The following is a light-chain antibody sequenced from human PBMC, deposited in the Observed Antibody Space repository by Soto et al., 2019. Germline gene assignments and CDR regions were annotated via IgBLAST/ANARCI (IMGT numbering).Light chain of an antibody. CDR1: QSVGSTY. J-gene: IGKJ1*01. V-gene: IGKV3-20*01. CDR2: GTF. CDR3: QQYGESPWT. Sequence: EGVLTQSPGTLSLSPGERATLSCRASQSVGSTYLAWYQQKPGQAPRLLIYGTFSRATAIPDRFSGSGSGTDFTLSISRLEPEDFAVYYCQQYGESPWTFGQGTKVEIK.